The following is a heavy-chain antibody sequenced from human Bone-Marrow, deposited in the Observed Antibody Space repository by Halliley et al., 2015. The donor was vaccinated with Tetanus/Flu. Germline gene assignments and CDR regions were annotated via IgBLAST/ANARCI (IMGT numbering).Heavy chain of an antibody. D-gene: IGHD6-13*01. CDR2: IKSDEIST. Sequence: WVSRIKSDEISTSYADSVKGRFTISRDNAKNTLYLQMNSLRAEDTAIYYCARAAAGPGWFDPWGQGTLVTVSS. V-gene: IGHV3-74*01. CDR3: ARAAAGPGWFDP. J-gene: IGHJ5*02.